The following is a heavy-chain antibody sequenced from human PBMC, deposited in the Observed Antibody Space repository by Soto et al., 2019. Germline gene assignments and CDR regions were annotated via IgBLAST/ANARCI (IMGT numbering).Heavy chain of an antibody. V-gene: IGHV3-15*01. CDR1: GFTFSNAW. CDR2: IKSKTDGGTT. Sequence: PGGSLRLSCAASGFTFSNAWMSWVRQAPGKGLEWVGRIKSKTDGGTTDYAAPVKGRFTISRDDSKNTLYLQMNSLKTEDTAVYYCTTAPHIVVVPAAMPSGRYYYYMDVCGKGTTVTVSS. CDR3: TTAPHIVVVPAAMPSGRYYYYMDV. J-gene: IGHJ6*03. D-gene: IGHD2-2*01.